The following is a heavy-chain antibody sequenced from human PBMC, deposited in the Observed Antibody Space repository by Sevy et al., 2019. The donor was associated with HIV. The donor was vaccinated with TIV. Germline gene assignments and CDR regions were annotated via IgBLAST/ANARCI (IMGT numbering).Heavy chain of an antibody. J-gene: IGHJ1*01. CDR2: ISFDATNK. D-gene: IGHD1-1*01. V-gene: IGHV3-30-3*01. Sequence: GGSLRLSCAASGFTFNRYSMHWVRQAPGKGLEWVATISFDATNKHYPDFGKGGFTISRDNFQNSLFLQMDSLRPEDTAVYYCALERLSSDVAEYFQNWGQGTLVTVSS. CDR3: ALERLSSDVAEYFQN. CDR1: GFTFNRYS.